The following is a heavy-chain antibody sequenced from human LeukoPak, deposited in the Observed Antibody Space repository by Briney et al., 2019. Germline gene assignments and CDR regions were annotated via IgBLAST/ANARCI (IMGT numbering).Heavy chain of an antibody. CDR3: ARDGRQRITMDTGALDI. Sequence: PSETLSLTCTVSGGSISGYYWSWIRQPAGKGLEWLGRVYTSGSTNYNPSLKSRVTISMDTSKNQFSLKLSSVTAADMAVYYCARDGRQRITMDTGALDIWGQGTMVTVSS. V-gene: IGHV4-4*07. CDR1: GGSISGYY. CDR2: VYTSGST. D-gene: IGHD3-10*01. J-gene: IGHJ3*02.